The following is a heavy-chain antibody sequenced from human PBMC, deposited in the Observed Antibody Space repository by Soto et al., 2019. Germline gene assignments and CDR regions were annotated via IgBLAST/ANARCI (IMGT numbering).Heavy chain of an antibody. CDR3: ARDQVVGYCSSTSCYGGYYYYGMDV. J-gene: IGHJ6*02. V-gene: IGHV4-61*01. Sequence: PSETLSLTCTVSGGSVSSGSYYWSWIRQPPXKGLEWIGYIYYSGSTNYNPSLKSRVTISVDTSKNQFSLKLSSVTAADTAVYYCARDQVVGYCSSTSCYGGYYYYGMDVWGQGTTVTVSS. D-gene: IGHD2-2*01. CDR2: IYYSGST. CDR1: GGSVSSGSYY.